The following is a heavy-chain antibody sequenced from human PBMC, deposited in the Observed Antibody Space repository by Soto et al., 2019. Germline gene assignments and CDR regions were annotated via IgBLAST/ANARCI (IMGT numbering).Heavy chain of an antibody. V-gene: IGHV3-30*18. CDR1: GFTFSSYG. J-gene: IGHJ4*02. CDR2: ISYDGSSK. Sequence: QVQLVESGGGVVQPGRSLRLSCAASGFTFSSYGMHWVRQAPGKGLEWVAVISYDGSSKYYADSVKGRFTISRDNSKNTLYLQMNSLRAEDTAVYYCAKEKGIAVAGGFDYWGQGTLVTVSS. D-gene: IGHD6-19*01. CDR3: AKEKGIAVAGGFDY.